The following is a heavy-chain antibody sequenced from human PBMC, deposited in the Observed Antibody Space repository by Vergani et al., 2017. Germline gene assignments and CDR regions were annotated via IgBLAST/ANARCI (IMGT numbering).Heavy chain of an antibody. V-gene: IGHV1-69*04. J-gene: IGHJ4*02. CDR1: ENTFSSYP. CDR3: ARDYSEXHFASRVGRFFDS. CDR2: IIPMVDVT. D-gene: IGHD2-15*01. Sequence: QVQLVQSGAEVKKPGSSVKVSCKASENTFSSYPFSWVRQASGQGLEWMGRIIPMVDVTNYAQKFQGRVTITANKSTYTAYMELTGLTSEDTAIYYCARDYSEXHFASRVGRFFDSWGQGTLVTVSS.